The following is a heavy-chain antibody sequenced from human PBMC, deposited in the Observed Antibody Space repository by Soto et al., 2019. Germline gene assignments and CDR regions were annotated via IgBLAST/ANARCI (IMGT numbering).Heavy chain of an antibody. CDR1: GGSFSGYY. CDR3: ARSPGLRLGEDFDY. V-gene: IGHV4-34*01. J-gene: IGHJ4*02. D-gene: IGHD3-16*01. CDR2: INHSGST. Sequence: SETLSLTCAVYGGSFSGYYWSWIRQPPGKGLEWIGEINHSGSTNYNPSLKSRVTISVDTSKNQFSLKLSSVTAADTAVYYCARSPGLRLGEDFDYWGQGTLVTVSS.